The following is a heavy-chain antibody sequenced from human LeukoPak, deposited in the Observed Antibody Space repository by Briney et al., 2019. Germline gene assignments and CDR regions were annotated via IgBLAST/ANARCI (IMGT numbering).Heavy chain of an antibody. J-gene: IGHJ4*02. CDR3: ARTSPTSHCDF. V-gene: IGHV3-74*01. D-gene: IGHD3-16*01. CDR1: GFTFTTYW. Sequence: PGGSLRLSCVASGFTFTTYWMHWVRQAPGKGLVWVSRINGDGSNSNYADSVKGRFTISRDNARNTLYLQMNGLRAEDTALYYCARTSPTSHCDFWGQGTLVTVSS. CDR2: INGDGSNS.